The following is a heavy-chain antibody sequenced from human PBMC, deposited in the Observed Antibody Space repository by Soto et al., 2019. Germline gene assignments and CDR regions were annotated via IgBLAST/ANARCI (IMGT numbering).Heavy chain of an antibody. D-gene: IGHD1-1*01. CDR1: GYDFTTYG. Sequence: QVHLVQSGAEVKKSGASVKVSCKGSGYDFTTYGITWVRQAPGQGLEWMAWISAHNGNTAYAQKLQGRVTVTRDTSTSTANMELRSLRSDYTALYYCARGRYGDYWGQGALVTVSS. V-gene: IGHV1-18*01. CDR3: ARGRYGDY. CDR2: ISAHNGNT. J-gene: IGHJ4*02.